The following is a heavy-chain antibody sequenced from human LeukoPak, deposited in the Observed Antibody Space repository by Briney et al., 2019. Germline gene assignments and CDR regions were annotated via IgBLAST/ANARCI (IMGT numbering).Heavy chain of an antibody. J-gene: IGHJ4*02. D-gene: IGHD3-3*01. Sequence: PGGSLRLSCTASGFTFSSYAMSWVRQAPGKGLEWVSAIGGRGGSTYYADSVKGRFTISRDNSKNTVYLQMNSLRAEDTAVYYCARDPGVVAFHYFDFWGQGTLVTVSS. V-gene: IGHV3-23*01. CDR2: IGGRGGST. CDR1: GFTFSSYA. CDR3: ARDPGVVAFHYFDF.